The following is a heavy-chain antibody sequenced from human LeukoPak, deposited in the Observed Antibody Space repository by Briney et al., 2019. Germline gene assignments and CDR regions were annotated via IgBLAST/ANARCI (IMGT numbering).Heavy chain of an antibody. D-gene: IGHD6-13*01. Sequence: PSETLSLTCTVSGGSISSYYWSWIRQPPGKGLEWIGYIYYSGNTNYNPSLKSRVTISIDTSNNQFSLKLSSVTAADTAVYYCARVWVAAAEEGGWFDPWGQGTLVTVSS. CDR2: IYYSGNT. V-gene: IGHV4-59*01. CDR3: ARVWVAAAEEGGWFDP. J-gene: IGHJ5*02. CDR1: GGSISSYY.